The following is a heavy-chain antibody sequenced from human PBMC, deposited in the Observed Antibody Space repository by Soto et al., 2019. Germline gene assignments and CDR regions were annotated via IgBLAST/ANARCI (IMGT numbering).Heavy chain of an antibody. CDR2: MYYSGTT. CDR1: GGSISSSSYY. V-gene: IGHV4-39*01. D-gene: IGHD2-2*01. Sequence: SETLSLTCTVSGGSISSSSYYWGWIRQPPGKGLEWIGSMYYSGTTFFNPSLKSRVTISVDTSKNQLSLKLSSVTASDTAVYYCARNPYSAPYIVVVASSIVLDAFDIWGQGAMVTVSS. CDR3: ARNPYSAPYIVVVASSIVLDAFDI. J-gene: IGHJ3*02.